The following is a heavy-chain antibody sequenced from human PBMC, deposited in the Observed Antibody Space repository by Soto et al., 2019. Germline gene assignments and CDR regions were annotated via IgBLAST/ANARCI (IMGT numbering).Heavy chain of an antibody. CDR2: IYKSATT. Sequence: SETLSLTCSVSGDSISTVDYFWAWIRQPPGQALEYIGYIYKSATTYYNPSFESRVAISLDTSKSQFSLNVTSVTAADTAVYFCARGRYCLNGRCFPNWLDSWGQGAMVTVYS. V-gene: IGHV4-30-4*01. D-gene: IGHD2-15*01. J-gene: IGHJ5*01. CDR1: GDSISTVDYF. CDR3: ARGRYCLNGRCFPNWLDS.